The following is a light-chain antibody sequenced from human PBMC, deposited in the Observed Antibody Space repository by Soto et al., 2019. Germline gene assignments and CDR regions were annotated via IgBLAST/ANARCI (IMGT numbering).Light chain of an antibody. CDR1: QSISSS. Sequence: DIQMPQSPSSLSAFVGDRVTITCRASQSISSSLNWYQQKPEKAPILLSYAEAILQGGVPSRFSGSRAGTLFTLTINSLRPEDLATYYCQQTHSIPHTFGGGTKVEIK. V-gene: IGKV1-39*01. CDR2: AEA. CDR3: QQTHSIPHT. J-gene: IGKJ4*01.